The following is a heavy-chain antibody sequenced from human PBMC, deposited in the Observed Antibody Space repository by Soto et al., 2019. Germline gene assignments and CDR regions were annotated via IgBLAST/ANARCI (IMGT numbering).Heavy chain of an antibody. CDR1: GFTFSGYA. Sequence: GGSLRLSCVSVGFTFSGYAMTWVLQAPGMGLEWVSLISGSGGGTYYADSVKGRFTISRDNSKNTVYVEMNHLRVEDTAIYYCAKASAYASGSFDYWGQGALVTVSS. J-gene: IGHJ4*02. V-gene: IGHV3-23*01. D-gene: IGHD3-10*01. CDR2: ISGSGGGT. CDR3: AKASAYASGSFDY.